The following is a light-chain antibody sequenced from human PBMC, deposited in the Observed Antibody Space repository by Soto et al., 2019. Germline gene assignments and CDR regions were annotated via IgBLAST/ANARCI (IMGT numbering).Light chain of an antibody. CDR3: QQRSSWPPVIT. J-gene: IGKJ5*01. V-gene: IGKV3-11*01. CDR2: DAS. Sequence: EIVLTQSPATLALSPGERDTLSCRASQTSSSHLSWYQQKPGQAPRLLIYDASKRATGIPARFSGRGSGTDFTLTISSLAPEDFAVYYCQQRSSWPPVITFGQGTRLEIK. CDR1: QTSSSH.